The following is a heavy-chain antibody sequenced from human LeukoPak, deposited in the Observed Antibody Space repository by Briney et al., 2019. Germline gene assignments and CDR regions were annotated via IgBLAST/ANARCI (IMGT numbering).Heavy chain of an antibody. D-gene: IGHD3-22*01. CDR1: GGTFSSYA. Sequence: SVKVSCKASGGTFSSYAISWVRQAPGQGLEWMGGNIPIFGTANYAQKFQGRVTITADESTSTAYMELSSLRSEDTAVYYCARDRGDYYEGFDYWGQGTLVTVSS. V-gene: IGHV1-69*01. CDR2: NIPIFGTA. CDR3: ARDRGDYYEGFDY. J-gene: IGHJ4*02.